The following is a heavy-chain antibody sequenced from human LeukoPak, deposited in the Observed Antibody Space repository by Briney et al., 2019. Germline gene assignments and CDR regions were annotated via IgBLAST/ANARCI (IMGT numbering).Heavy chain of an antibody. CDR3: ARDPVAGPLGSWFDP. CDR1: GYTFTSYG. V-gene: IGHV1-18*04. D-gene: IGHD6-19*01. J-gene: IGHJ5*02. Sequence: ASVKVSCKASGYTFTSYGISWVRQAPGQGHEWMGWISAYNGNTNYAQKLQGRVTMTTDTSTSTAYMELRSLRSDDTAVYYCARDPVAGPLGSWFDPWGQGTLVTVSS. CDR2: ISAYNGNT.